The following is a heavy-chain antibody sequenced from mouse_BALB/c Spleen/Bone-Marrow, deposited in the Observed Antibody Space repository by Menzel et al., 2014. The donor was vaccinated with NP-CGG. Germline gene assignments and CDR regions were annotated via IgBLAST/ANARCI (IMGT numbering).Heavy chain of an antibody. V-gene: IGHV3-5*02. CDR1: GISITTGNYR. J-gene: IGHJ4*01. CDR2: IYYSGTI. Sequence: EVMLVESGPGLVKPSQTVSLTCTVTGISITTGNYRWSWIRQYPGNKLEWIGYIYYSGTISYNPSLTSRTTITRDTSENQIFLEMNSLTAEDTATYYCARAYYRYAMDYWGQGTSVTVSS. D-gene: IGHD2-12*01. CDR3: ARAYYRYAMDY.